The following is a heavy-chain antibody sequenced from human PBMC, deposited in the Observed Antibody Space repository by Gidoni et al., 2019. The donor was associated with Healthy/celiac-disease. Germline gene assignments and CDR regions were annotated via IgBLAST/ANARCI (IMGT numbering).Heavy chain of an antibody. J-gene: IGHJ5*02. D-gene: IGHD6-13*01. CDR3: ARELAAAGYNWFDP. CDR1: GFTFSSYW. Sequence: EVQLVESGGGLVQPGGSLRLSCAASGFTFSSYWMSWVRQAPGKGLEWVANIKQDGSEKYYVDSVKGRFTISRDNAKNSLYLQMNSLRAEDTAVYYCARELAAAGYNWFDPWGQGTLVTVSS. CDR2: IKQDGSEK. V-gene: IGHV3-7*03.